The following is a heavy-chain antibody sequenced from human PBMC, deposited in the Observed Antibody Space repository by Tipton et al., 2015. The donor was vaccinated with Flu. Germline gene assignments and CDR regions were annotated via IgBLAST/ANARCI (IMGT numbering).Heavy chain of an antibody. D-gene: IGHD6-13*01. CDR1: GGSVKSGSYY. Sequence: TLSLTCTVSGGSVKSGSYYWSWIRQSPGKGLEWIGNIYYSGTTKYTPSLKSRLSMSVDTSKNLFSLNLSSVTAADTAVYYCARSRGIEAEAGVWLYWGQGTLVTVSS. CDR2: IYYSGTT. J-gene: IGHJ4*02. V-gene: IGHV4-61*01. CDR3: ARSRGIEAEAGVWLY.